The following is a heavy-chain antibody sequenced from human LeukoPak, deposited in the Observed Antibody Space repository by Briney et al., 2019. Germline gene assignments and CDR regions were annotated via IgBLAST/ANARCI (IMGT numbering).Heavy chain of an antibody. J-gene: IGHJ6*02. CDR1: GGSISSSNYY. CDR2: INHSGST. D-gene: IGHD3-3*01. V-gene: IGHV4-39*07. CDR3: ARDLRITIFGVVIRTYYYYYGMDV. Sequence: SETLSLTCTVSGGSISSSNYYWSWIRQPPGKGLEWIGEINHSGSTNYNPSLKSRVTISVDTSKNQFSLKLSSVTAADTAVYYCARDLRITIFGVVIRTYYYYYGMDVWGQGTTVTVSS.